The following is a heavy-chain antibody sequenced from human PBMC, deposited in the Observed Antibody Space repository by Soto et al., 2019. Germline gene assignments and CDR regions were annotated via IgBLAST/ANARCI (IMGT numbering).Heavy chain of an antibody. J-gene: IGHJ6*02. CDR2: IYSGGST. V-gene: IGHV3-66*01. D-gene: IGHD3-22*01. CDR1: GFTVSSNY. Sequence: EVQLVESGGGLVQPGGSLRLSCAASGFTVSSNYMSWVRQAPGKGLEWVSVIYSGGSTYYADSVKGRFTISRDNSKNTLYLQMNSLRAEDTAVYYCAREGITMTPPRGMDVWGQGTTVTVSS. CDR3: AREGITMTPPRGMDV.